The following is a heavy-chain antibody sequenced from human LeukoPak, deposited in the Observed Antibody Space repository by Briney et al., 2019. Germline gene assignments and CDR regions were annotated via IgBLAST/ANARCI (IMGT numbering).Heavy chain of an antibody. CDR2: MRYDGSQI. D-gene: IGHD3-10*01. Sequence: GGSLRLSCVASGFSFKDHGMRWVRQAPGKGLEWVAFMRYDGSQILYTDSVKGRFIISRDNSKSTLHLQIDRLRVDDPAVYYCAKSLWFGDSLGGPFDSWGQGTLVTVSP. J-gene: IGHJ4*02. V-gene: IGHV3-30*02. CDR3: AKSLWFGDSLGGPFDS. CDR1: GFSFKDHG.